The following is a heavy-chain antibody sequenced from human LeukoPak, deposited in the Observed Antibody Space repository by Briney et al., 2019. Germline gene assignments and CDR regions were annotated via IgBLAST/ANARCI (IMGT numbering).Heavy chain of an antibody. CDR2: IIPIFGTA. J-gene: IGHJ3*02. Sequence: EASVKVSCKASGGTFSSYAISWVRQAPGQGLEWMGGIIPIFGTANYAQKFQGRVTITADESTSTAYMEVSSMRSEDTAVYYCARAIKYYYDSSGAGAFDIWGQGTMVTVSS. CDR3: ARAIKYYYDSSGAGAFDI. D-gene: IGHD3-22*01. CDR1: GGTFSSYA. V-gene: IGHV1-69*13.